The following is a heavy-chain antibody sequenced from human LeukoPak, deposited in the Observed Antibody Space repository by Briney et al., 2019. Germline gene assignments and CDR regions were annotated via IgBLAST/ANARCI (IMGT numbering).Heavy chain of an antibody. J-gene: IGHJ4*02. V-gene: IGHV3-30-3*01. CDR2: ISYDGSNK. CDR3: ARDFQRYSGYSHFDS. CDR1: GFTFSSYA. Sequence: GGSLRLSCAASGFTFSSYAMHWVRQAPSKGLEWVAVISYDGSNKFYADSVKGRFTISRDNSKNTLYLQMNSLRAEDTAVYYCARDFQRYSGYSHFDSWGQGTLVTVSS. D-gene: IGHD5-12*01.